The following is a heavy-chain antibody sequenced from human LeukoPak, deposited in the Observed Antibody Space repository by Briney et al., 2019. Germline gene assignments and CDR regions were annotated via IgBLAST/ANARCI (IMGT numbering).Heavy chain of an antibody. Sequence: EATVKVSCKASGYTFTSYAMNWVRQAPGQGLEWMGWINTNTGNPTYAQGFTGRFVFSLDTSVSTAYLQISSLKAEDTAVYYCARGEMATIRVSDYWGQGTLVTVSS. CDR3: ARGEMATIRVSDY. D-gene: IGHD5-24*01. CDR1: GYTFTSYA. V-gene: IGHV7-4-1*02. CDR2: INTNTGNP. J-gene: IGHJ4*02.